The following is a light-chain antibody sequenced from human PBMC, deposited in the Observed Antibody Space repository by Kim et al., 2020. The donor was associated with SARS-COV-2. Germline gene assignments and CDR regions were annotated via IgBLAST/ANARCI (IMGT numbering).Light chain of an antibody. CDR2: GAS. Sequence: ASPERGTTLSCRARQMVSSNFAWYQQQPGHAPSLLIFGASTRTSDIPARFSGSGYGTEFTLTITSLQSGYFAVYFCQQYDEWPHTFGHGTKVDIK. V-gene: IGKV3-15*01. CDR3: QQYDEWPHT. CDR1: QMVSSN. J-gene: IGKJ2*01.